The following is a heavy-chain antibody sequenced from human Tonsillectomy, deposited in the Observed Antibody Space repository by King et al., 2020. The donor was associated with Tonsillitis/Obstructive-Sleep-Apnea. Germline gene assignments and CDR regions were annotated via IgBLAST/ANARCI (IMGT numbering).Heavy chain of an antibody. J-gene: IGHJ4*02. D-gene: IGHD2-15*01. CDR3: AKPKIRCSGGSCYFDY. V-gene: IGHV3-23*04. CDR2: ISGSGGST. CDR1: GFTFSSYA. Sequence: VQLVESGGGLVQPGGSLRLSCAASGFTFSSYAMSWVRQAPGKGLEWVSAISGSGGSTYYADSVKGRFTLSRDNSKNTLYLQMNSLRAEDTAVYYCAKPKIRCSGGSCYFDYWGQGTLVTVSS.